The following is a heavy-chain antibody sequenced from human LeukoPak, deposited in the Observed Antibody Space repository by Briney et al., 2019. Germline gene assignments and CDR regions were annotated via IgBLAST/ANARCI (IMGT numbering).Heavy chain of an antibody. V-gene: IGHV4-4*07. CDR3: AREHPTAIATDY. D-gene: IGHD2-21*02. CDR1: GGPISGYY. Sequence: PSETLSLTCTVSGGPISGYYWGCIRQAAGKGLEWIGRIYSTGSSNYNPSLKSRVTMSIDTSRNQFSLKLSSVTAADTAIYYCAREHPTAIATDYWGQGTLVTVSS. CDR2: IYSTGSS. J-gene: IGHJ4*02.